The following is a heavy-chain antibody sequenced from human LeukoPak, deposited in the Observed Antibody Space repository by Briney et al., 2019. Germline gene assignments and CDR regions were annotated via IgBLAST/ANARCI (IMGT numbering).Heavy chain of an antibody. J-gene: IGHJ4*02. D-gene: IGHD6-13*01. Sequence: SGGSLRLSCAASGFTFSDYFMSWIRQAPGKGLEWVSYISSSGSTIYYADSVKGRFTIPRDNAKNSLYLQMNSLRAEDTAVYYCARDLAAADYFDYWGQGTLVTVSS. CDR1: GFTFSDYF. CDR3: ARDLAAADYFDY. V-gene: IGHV3-11*01. CDR2: ISSSGSTI.